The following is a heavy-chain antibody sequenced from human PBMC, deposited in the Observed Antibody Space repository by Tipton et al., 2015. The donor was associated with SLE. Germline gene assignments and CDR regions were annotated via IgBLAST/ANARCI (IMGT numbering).Heavy chain of an antibody. CDR3: AREGSSSWYGGDYVDY. Sequence: SLRLSCAASGFTFSSYSMNWVRQAPGKGLEWVSSISSSSSYIYYADSVKGRFTISRDNAKNSLYLQMNSLRAEDTAVYYCAREGSSSWYGGDYVDYWGQGTLVTVSS. V-gene: IGHV3-21*01. CDR2: ISSSSSYI. J-gene: IGHJ4*02. CDR1: GFTFSSYS. D-gene: IGHD6-13*01.